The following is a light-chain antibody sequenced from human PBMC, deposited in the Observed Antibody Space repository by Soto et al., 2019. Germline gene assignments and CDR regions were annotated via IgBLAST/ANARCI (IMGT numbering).Light chain of an antibody. CDR1: QTVIRNY. CDR2: GAS. J-gene: IGKJ5*01. Sequence: IVFTQSPYTLSLSPGERARLSCRASQTVIRNYLAWHQQKPGQTPRLLVYGASSRATGIPDRFSGSGSGTDFTLTISRLEPEDVAVYYCQQHGTLPITFGQGTRLEIK. V-gene: IGKV3-20*01. CDR3: QQHGTLPIT.